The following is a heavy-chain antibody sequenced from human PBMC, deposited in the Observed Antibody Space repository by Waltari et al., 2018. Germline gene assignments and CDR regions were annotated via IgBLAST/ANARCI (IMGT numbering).Heavy chain of an antibody. CDR3: ARGAVPAAMLSWFDP. CDR1: GGTFSSYA. Sequence: QVQLVQSGAEVKKPGSSVKVSCKASGGTFSSYAISWVRQAPGQGLEWMGGISPIFGTANYAQKFQGRVTITADKSTSTAYMELSSLRSEDMAVYYCARGAVPAAMLSWFDPWGQGTLVTVSS. V-gene: IGHV1-69*14. CDR2: ISPIFGTA. J-gene: IGHJ5*02. D-gene: IGHD2-2*01.